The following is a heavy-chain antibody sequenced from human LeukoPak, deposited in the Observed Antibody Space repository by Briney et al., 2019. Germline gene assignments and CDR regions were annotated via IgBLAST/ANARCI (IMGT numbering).Heavy chain of an antibody. CDR3: AKGQTGAPSFYYFFYLDG. J-gene: IGHJ6*03. D-gene: IGHD2-8*02. CDR1: GFTFRGYA. Sequence: GGSLRLSCAASGFTFRGYAMAWVRQAPGKGLEWVSTITDSGDVTYYTDSVKGRFTVSRDNSKNTLYLQMHSLTAEDTALYFCAKGQTGAPSFYYFFYLDGWGKGSTVIVSS. V-gene: IGHV3-23*01. CDR2: ITDSGDVT.